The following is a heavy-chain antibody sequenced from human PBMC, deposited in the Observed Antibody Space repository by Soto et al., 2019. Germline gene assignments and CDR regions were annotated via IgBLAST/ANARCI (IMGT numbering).Heavy chain of an antibody. Sequence: QVQLVESGGGLVKPGASLRLSCAASGFTFSDYYMSWIRQAPGKGLEWVSYISSSSSYTNYADSVKGRFTISRDNAKNSLYLQMNSLRAEDTAVYYCARRAYCGGDCYRILSWYFDLWGRGTLVTVSS. V-gene: IGHV3-11*06. CDR2: ISSSSSYT. CDR3: ARRAYCGGDCYRILSWYFDL. CDR1: GFTFSDYY. D-gene: IGHD2-21*02. J-gene: IGHJ2*01.